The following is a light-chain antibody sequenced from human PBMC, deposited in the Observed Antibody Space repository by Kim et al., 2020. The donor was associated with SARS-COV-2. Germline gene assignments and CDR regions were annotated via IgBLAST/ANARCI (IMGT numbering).Light chain of an antibody. Sequence: EIVLTQSPGTLSLSPGERVTLSRRASQSVRSSYLAWYQQKPGQAPRLLIYGAASRATGIPDRFSGSGSGTDFTLTISRLEPEDFAVYYCQQYGSSPTFGPGTKVDIK. V-gene: IGKV3-20*01. CDR2: GAA. CDR3: QQYGSSPT. J-gene: IGKJ3*01. CDR1: QSVRSSY.